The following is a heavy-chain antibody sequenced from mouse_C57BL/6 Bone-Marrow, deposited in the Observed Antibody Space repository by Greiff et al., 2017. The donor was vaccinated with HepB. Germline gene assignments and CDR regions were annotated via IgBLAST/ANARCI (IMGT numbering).Heavy chain of an antibody. CDR2: IRSKSNNYAT. V-gene: IGHV10-1*01. J-gene: IGHJ4*01. D-gene: IGHD3-1*01. CDR1: GFSFNTYA. Sequence: DVQLQESGGGLVQPKGSLKLSCAASGFSFNTYAMNWVRQAPGKGLEWVARIRSKSNNYATYYADSVKDRFTISRDDSESMLYLQMNNLKTEDTAMYYCVRHYHRDAMDYWGQGTSVTVSS. CDR3: VRHYHRDAMDY.